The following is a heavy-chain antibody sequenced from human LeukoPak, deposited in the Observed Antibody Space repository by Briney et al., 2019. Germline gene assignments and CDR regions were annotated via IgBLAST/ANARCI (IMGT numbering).Heavy chain of an antibody. V-gene: IGHV4-4*07. D-gene: IGHD2/OR15-2a*01. CDR1: GGSISTYF. CDR2: IYASGNT. Sequence: SETLSLTCTVSGGSISTYFWSCIRQPAGKGLEWIGRIYASGNTNYNPSLKSRVTMSVDTSMSQFSLRLSSVTAADTAVYYCARGSASPSTIPFDVWGHGTLVTVSS. CDR3: ARGSASPSTIPFDV. J-gene: IGHJ3*01.